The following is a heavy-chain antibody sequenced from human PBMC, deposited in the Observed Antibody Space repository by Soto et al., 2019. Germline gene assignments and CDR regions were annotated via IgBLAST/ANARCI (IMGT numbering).Heavy chain of an antibody. CDR1: GDSVSSNSAA. CDR3: ARSSYYDFWSGYYNLYYYGMDV. CDR2: TYYRSRWYN. J-gene: IGHJ6*02. D-gene: IGHD3-3*01. V-gene: IGHV6-1*01. Sequence: QTLSLTCAISGDSVSSNSAAWNWIRQSPSRGLEWLGRTYYRSRWYNDYAVSVKSRITVNPDTSKNQFSLHLNSVTPEDTAVYYCARSSYYDFWSGYYNLYYYGMDVWGQGTTVTVSS.